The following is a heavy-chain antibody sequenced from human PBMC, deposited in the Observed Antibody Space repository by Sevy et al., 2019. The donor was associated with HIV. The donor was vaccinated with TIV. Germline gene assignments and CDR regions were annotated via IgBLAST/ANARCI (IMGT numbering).Heavy chain of an antibody. CDR3: VRADPDQHFDS. CDR1: GDTFTNNY. CDR2: VDPSAGNT. Sequence: ASLKVSCKASGDTFTNNYIHWVRQAPGQGLEWMGMVDPSAGNTTYAQKFRGRVTMTRDTSTSILYMDLSSLRSEDTAVYYCVRADPDQHFDSWGQGTLVTVSS. J-gene: IGHJ4*02. V-gene: IGHV1-46*01.